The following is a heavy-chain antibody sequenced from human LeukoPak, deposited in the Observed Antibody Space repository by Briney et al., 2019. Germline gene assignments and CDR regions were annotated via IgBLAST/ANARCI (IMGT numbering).Heavy chain of an antibody. CDR3: AKDSAAVGGPTTD. D-gene: IGHD6-13*01. V-gene: IGHV3-23*01. CDR2: ISGSGGIT. Sequence: GGSLRLSCAASGFTFSSYTMSWVRQAPGKGKEWVSLISGSGGITYYADPVKGRFTISRDNSKNTLYLQMDRLRAEDTAVYYCAKDSAAVGGPTTDWGQGTLVTVSS. CDR1: GFTFSSYT. J-gene: IGHJ4*02.